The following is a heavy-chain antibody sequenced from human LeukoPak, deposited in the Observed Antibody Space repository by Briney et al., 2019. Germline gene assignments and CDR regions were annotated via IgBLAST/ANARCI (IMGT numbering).Heavy chain of an antibody. J-gene: IGHJ4*02. D-gene: IGHD4-17*01. CDR2: IYYSGST. V-gene: IGHV4-39*01. CDR1: GGSISSSSYY. Sequence: PSETLSLTCTVSGGSISSSSYYWGWIRQPPGKGLEWIGSIYYSGSTYYNPSLKSRVTISVDTSKNQFSLKLSSVTAADTAVYYCAGPAGDSSYYFDYWGQGTLVTVSS. CDR3: AGPAGDSSYYFDY.